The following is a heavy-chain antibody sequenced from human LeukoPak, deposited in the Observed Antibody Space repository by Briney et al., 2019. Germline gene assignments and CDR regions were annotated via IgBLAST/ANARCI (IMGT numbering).Heavy chain of an antibody. Sequence: GGSLRLSCVASGFSFSRYWMSWVRQAPGKGLEWVANIKEDGSAQYYADSLKGRFTISRDNVKNSLYLHINSLRAEDTAVYYCARDSFETDIDYWGQGTLVTVSS. V-gene: IGHV3-7*01. J-gene: IGHJ4*02. CDR3: ARDSFETDIDY. CDR2: IKEDGSAQ. D-gene: IGHD1-14*01. CDR1: GFSFSRYW.